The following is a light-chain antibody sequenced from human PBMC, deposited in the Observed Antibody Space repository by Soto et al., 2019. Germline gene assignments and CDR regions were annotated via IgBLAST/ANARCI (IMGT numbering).Light chain of an antibody. CDR3: QQYGGSPRIT. CDR2: GAS. J-gene: IGKJ5*01. V-gene: IGKV3-20*01. CDR1: QSVSSN. Sequence: EIVMTQYPATLSVSPGERATLSCRASQSVSSNLAWYQQKPGQAPRLLIYGASSRATGIPDRFSGSGSGTDFTLIIKRLEPEDVAIYYCQQYGGSPRITFGQGTRREIK.